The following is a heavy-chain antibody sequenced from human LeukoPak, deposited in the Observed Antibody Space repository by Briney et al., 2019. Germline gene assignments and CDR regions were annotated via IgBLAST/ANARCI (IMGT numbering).Heavy chain of an antibody. CDR2: INPNSGGT. D-gene: IGHD6-13*01. CDR3: ARERHGSSLFDY. Sequence: GASVKVSCKASGYTFTGYYMHWVRQAPGQGLGWMGWINPNSGGTNYAQKFQGRVTMTRDTSISTAYMELSRLRSDDTAVYYCARERHGSSLFDYWGQGTLVTVSS. V-gene: IGHV1-2*02. J-gene: IGHJ4*02. CDR1: GYTFTGYY.